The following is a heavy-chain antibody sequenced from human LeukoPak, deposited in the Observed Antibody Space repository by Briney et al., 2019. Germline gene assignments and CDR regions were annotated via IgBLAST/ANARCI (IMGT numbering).Heavy chain of an antibody. CDR3: ARYVPVKTGPTRASFDY. Sequence: SETPSLTCTVSGYSISSGYYWGWIRQPPGKGLEWIGSIYYSGSTYYNPSLKSRVSMSIDTSKSQFSLNLRSVTAADTAVYYCARYVPVKTGPTRASFDYWGQGILVTVSS. V-gene: IGHV4-38-2*02. CDR2: IYYSGST. J-gene: IGHJ4*02. D-gene: IGHD1-1*01. CDR1: GYSISSGYY.